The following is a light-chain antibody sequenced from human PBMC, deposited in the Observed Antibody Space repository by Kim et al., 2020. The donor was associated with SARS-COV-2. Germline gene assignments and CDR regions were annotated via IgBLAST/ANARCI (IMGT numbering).Light chain of an antibody. CDR2: RIN. CDR1: NNDVGDEG. J-gene: IGLJ3*02. V-gene: IGLV10-54*04. Sequence: QTATRTCTGNNNDVGDEGAACLQQHQGHPPKLLSDRINDRHSGISERFSASRSGNTASLTITGLQSEDEADYYCSAWDRTLSAWVFGGGTQLTVL. CDR3: SAWDRTLSAWV.